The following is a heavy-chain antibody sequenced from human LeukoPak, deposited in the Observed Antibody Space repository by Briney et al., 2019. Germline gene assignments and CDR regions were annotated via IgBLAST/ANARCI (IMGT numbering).Heavy chain of an antibody. CDR1: GFTFSNSW. CDR2: IKQDGSEK. CDR3: ARATSAYYYPDAFDI. Sequence: GSLRLSCVVSGFTFSNSWMSWVRQAPGKGLEWVANIKQDGSEKYYVDSVKGRFTISRDNAKNSLYLQMSSLRAEDTAVYYCARATSAYYYPDAFDIWGQGTMVTVSS. V-gene: IGHV3-7*03. J-gene: IGHJ3*02. D-gene: IGHD3-22*01.